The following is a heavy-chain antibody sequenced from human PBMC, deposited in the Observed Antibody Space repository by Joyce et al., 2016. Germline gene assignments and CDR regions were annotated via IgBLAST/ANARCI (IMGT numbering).Heavy chain of an antibody. CDR3: ARIYGINSFDP. V-gene: IGHV5-51*01. CDR1: GYTLGTDW. D-gene: IGHD2/OR15-2a*01. Sequence: EKQLVQSGAAVKKPGDSLKISCQGSGYTLGTDWIDWVRQMPGKGLEWMEIIYPGDSDSSYKPSFVGHVTISVDKSINTAYLQWKSLQASDSGTYFCARIYGINSFDPWGQGTLVTVSS. J-gene: IGHJ5*02. CDR2: IYPGDSDS.